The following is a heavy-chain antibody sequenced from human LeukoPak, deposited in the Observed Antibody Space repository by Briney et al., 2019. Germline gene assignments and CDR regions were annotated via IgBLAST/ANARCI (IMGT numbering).Heavy chain of an antibody. CDR2: IYYSGNT. V-gene: IGHV4-39*01. Sequence: TSETLSLTCTVSGGSISSSSYYWAWIRQPPGKGLEWIGSIYYSGNTYYNPSLKSRITLSVDTSKNQFSLKPSSVTAADSAVYYCARRNSGNYYGLFDPWGQGTLVTVSS. CDR3: ARRNSGNYYGLFDP. D-gene: IGHD1-26*01. J-gene: IGHJ5*02. CDR1: GGSISSSSYY.